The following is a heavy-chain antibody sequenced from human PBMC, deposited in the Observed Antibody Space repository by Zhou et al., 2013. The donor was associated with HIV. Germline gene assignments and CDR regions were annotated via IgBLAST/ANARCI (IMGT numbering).Heavy chain of an antibody. CDR3: ARSFSQLVVDYYMDV. Sequence: QVQLVQSGAEVKKPGSSVKVSCKASGGIFSSYAISWVRQAPGQGLEWMGGIIPIFGTANYAQKFQGRVTITTDESTSTAYMELSSLRSEDTAVYYCARSFSQLVVDYYMDVWGKGTTVTVSS. J-gene: IGHJ6*03. CDR2: IIPIFGTA. CDR1: GGIFSSYA. V-gene: IGHV1-69*05. D-gene: IGHD6-6*01.